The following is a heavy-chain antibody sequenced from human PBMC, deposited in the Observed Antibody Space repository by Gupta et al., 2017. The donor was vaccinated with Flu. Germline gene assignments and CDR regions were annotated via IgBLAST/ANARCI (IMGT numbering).Heavy chain of an antibody. CDR2: IYYTGSS. Sequence: QVQLQESGPGLVKPSQTLSLTCTVSGGSVSSGAYYWTWVRQHPGKGLDWIGYIYYTGSSYYNPSLNSRVTMSVDASKNQFSLKLSSVTAAATAVYYCARAPLNSGHIYGGMDVWGQGTTVAVS. J-gene: IGHJ6*02. V-gene: IGHV4-31*03. CDR3: ARAPLNSGHIYGGMDV. CDR1: GGSVSSGAYY. D-gene: IGHD6-19*01.